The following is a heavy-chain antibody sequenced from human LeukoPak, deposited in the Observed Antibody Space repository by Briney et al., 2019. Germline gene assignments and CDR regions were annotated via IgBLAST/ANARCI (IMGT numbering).Heavy chain of an antibody. D-gene: IGHD3-10*01. CDR1: GGSFSGYY. J-gene: IGHJ4*02. CDR2: INYSGST. Sequence: SETLSLTCAVYGGSFSGYYWSWIRQPPGKGLEWIGEINYSGSTNYNPSLKSRVTISVDTSKNQFSLKLSSVTAADTAVYYCAPQMLLCHYYWGQGTLVTVSS. V-gene: IGHV4-34*01. CDR3: APQMLLCHYY.